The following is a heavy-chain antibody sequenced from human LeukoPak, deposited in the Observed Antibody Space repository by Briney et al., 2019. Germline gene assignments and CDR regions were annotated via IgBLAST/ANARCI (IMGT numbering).Heavy chain of an antibody. Sequence: ASVKVSCKASGGTSSSYAISWVRQAPGQGLEWMGGIIPIFGTANYAQKFQGRVTITADESTSTAYMELSSLRSEDTAVYYCARVAARPPRQPDEFDYWGQRTLVTVSS. V-gene: IGHV1-69*13. J-gene: IGHJ4*02. D-gene: IGHD6-6*01. CDR2: IIPIFGTA. CDR3: ARVAARPPRQPDEFDY. CDR1: GGTSSSYA.